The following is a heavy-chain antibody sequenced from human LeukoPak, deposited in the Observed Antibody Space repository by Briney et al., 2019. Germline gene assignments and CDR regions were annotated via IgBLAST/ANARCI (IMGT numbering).Heavy chain of an antibody. J-gene: IGHJ4*02. CDR3: ARVGGGYNYFGYFDY. CDR1: GGTFSSYA. D-gene: IGHD5-24*01. CDR2: IIPILGIV. Sequence: SVKVSCKASGGTFSSYAISWVRQAPGQGLEWMGRIIPILGIVNYAQKFQGRITITADKSTSTAYMEVRGLRSEDTAVYYCARVGGGYNYFGYFDYWGQGTLVTVTS. V-gene: IGHV1-69*04.